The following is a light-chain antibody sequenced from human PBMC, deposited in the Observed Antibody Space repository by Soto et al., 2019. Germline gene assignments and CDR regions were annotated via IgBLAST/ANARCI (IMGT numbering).Light chain of an antibody. CDR2: DAS. J-gene: IGKJ4*01. CDR1: QSVSSY. CDR3: QQRSTWPLT. Sequence: EIVLTQSPATLSLSPGERATLSCRASQSVSSYLAWYQQKPGQAPRLLMYDASNRATGIPARFSGSGSGTDFTLTISSLEPEDFAVYFCQQRSTWPLTFGGGNKVEIK. V-gene: IGKV3-11*01.